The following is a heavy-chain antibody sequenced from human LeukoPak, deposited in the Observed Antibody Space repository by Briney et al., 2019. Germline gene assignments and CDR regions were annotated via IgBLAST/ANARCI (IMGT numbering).Heavy chain of an antibody. CDR3: AREVRARDLYYYYGMDV. D-gene: IGHD2-2*01. Sequence: GGSLRLSCAASGFTVSNNYMSWVRQAPGKGLEWVTVIYSGGSTYYADSVKGRFTISRDNSKNTLYLQMNNLRAEDTAVYYCAREVRARDLYYYYGMDVWGQGTTVTVSS. CDR1: GFTVSNNY. V-gene: IGHV3-66*01. CDR2: IYSGGST. J-gene: IGHJ6*02.